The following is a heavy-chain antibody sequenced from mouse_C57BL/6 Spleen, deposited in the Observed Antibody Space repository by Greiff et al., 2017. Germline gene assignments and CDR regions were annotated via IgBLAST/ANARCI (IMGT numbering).Heavy chain of an antibody. CDR3: ARSAYGSSYWYFDV. V-gene: IGHV1-80*01. Sequence: QVQLQQSGAELVKPGASVKISCKASGYAFSSYWMNWVKQRPGKGLEWIGQIYPGDGDTNYNGKFKGKATLTADKSSSTAYMQLSSLTSEDSAVXFCARSAYGSSYWYFDVWGTGSTVTVSS. CDR2: IYPGDGDT. J-gene: IGHJ1*03. CDR1: GYAFSSYW. D-gene: IGHD1-1*01.